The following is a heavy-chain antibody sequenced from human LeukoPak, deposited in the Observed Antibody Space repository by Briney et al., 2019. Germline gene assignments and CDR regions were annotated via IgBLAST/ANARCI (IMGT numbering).Heavy chain of an antibody. J-gene: IGHJ4*02. Sequence: GGSLRLSCAASGFTFSSYAVSWVRQAPGKGLEWVSAISGSGGRTHYADSVKGRFTVSRDNAKNSLYLQMISLRAEDTAVYYCARVVAGALDYWGQGTLVTVSS. CDR3: ARVVAGALDY. CDR2: ISGSGGRT. V-gene: IGHV3-23*01. D-gene: IGHD6-19*01. CDR1: GFTFSSYA.